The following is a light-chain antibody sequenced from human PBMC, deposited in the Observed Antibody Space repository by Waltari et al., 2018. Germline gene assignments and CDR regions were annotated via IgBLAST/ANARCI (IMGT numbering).Light chain of an antibody. CDR2: EAF. CDR1: ESLLNSDGKTY. J-gene: IGKJ2*01. V-gene: IGKV2D-29*02. CDR3: MQTVQLPSFT. Sequence: VMTQTPPSLSVTPGQQASINCTSRESLLNSDGKTYLYWYLQKPGQSPQLLIYEAFNRFSGVPDRFSGSGSGRDFTLKISRVEAEDVGVYYCMQTVQLPSFTFGQGTKLEIK.